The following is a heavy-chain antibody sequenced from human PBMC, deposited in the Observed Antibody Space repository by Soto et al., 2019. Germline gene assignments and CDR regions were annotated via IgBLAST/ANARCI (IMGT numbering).Heavy chain of an antibody. V-gene: IGHV4-31*03. CDR2: IYYSGST. CDR1: GGSLRSGGYY. CDR3: SIVKRITMVVLVIMAAFDI. J-gene: IGHJ3*02. Sequence: PSETLSLNCTVSGGSLRSGGYYWSWIPPHPGKGLEWIGYIYYSGSTYYNPSLKSRVTISLDTSKNQFSLKPSSLTAADTALEYCSIVKRITMVVLVIMAAFDIWGQGTMVTVS. D-gene: IGHD3-22*01.